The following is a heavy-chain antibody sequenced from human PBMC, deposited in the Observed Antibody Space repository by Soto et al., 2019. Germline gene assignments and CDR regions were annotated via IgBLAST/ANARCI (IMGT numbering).Heavy chain of an antibody. J-gene: IGHJ6*02. CDR2: ISPYDGNT. V-gene: IGHV1-18*01. CDR3: ARGAYYDFWSGYYYYYYGMDV. Sequence: GASVKVSCKASGYTFSSYGINWVRQAPGQGLEWLGWISPYDGNTKYAQILQGRVSMTTDTSTKTAYMEVRSLRSNDTAVYYCARGAYYDFWSGYYYYYYGMDVSGQGTTVTVSS. D-gene: IGHD3-3*01. CDR1: GYTFSSYG.